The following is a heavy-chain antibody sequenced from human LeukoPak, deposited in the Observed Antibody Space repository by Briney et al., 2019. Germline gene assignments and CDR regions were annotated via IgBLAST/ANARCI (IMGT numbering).Heavy chain of an antibody. CDR3: ARVARDCSSTSCYNDY. CDR2: ISYDGSNK. V-gene: IGHV3-30-3*01. Sequence: GGSLRLSCAASGFTFSSYAMHWVRQAPGKRLEWVAVISYDGSNKYYADSVKGRFTISRDNSKNTLYLQMNSLRAEDRAVYYCARVARDCSSTSCYNDYWGQGTLVTVSS. J-gene: IGHJ4*02. D-gene: IGHD2-2*02. CDR1: GFTFSSYA.